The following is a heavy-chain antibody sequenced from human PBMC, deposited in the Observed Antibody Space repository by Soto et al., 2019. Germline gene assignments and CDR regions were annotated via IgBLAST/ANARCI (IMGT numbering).Heavy chain of an antibody. V-gene: IGHV3-74*01. D-gene: IGHD1-26*01. CDR2: INSDGSIT. J-gene: IGHJ4*02. CDR1: GFTFSTYW. Sequence: EVKLVESGGGLVQPGGSLRLSCAASGFTFSTYWMHWVRQAPGRGPVWVSRINSDGSITRYADSVKGRFTISRDNAKNTLXLXXXXXXXXDTXVYYCARDGGRYSLDYWGQGTLVTVSS. CDR3: ARDGGRYSLDY.